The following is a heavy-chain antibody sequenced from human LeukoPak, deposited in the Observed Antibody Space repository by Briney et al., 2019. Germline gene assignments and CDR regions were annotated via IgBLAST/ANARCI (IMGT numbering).Heavy chain of an antibody. J-gene: IGHJ6*03. CDR3: AREKRHYYYYYMDV. CDR1: GDSISSGSYY. CDR2: IYTSGST. D-gene: IGHD6-25*01. V-gene: IGHV4-61*02. Sequence: SETLSLTCTVSGDSISSGSYYWSWIRQPAGKGLEWIGRIYTSGSTNYNPSLKSRVTISVDTSKNQFSLKLSSVTAADTAVYYCAREKRHYYYYYMDVWGKGTTVTVSS.